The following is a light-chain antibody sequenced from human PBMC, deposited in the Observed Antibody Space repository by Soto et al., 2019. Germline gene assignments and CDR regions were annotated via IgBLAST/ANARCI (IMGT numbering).Light chain of an antibody. V-gene: IGKV3-20*01. CDR2: GAS. Sequence: EMVLTQSPGTLSLSPRERATLSCRASQRVSSSYLDWYQQKPGQAPRHLIYGASSRATGIPDRFSGSVSGTDFPLTISRLEPEDFALYYCQQYGSSPLLTFGGGTKVESK. CDR3: QQYGSSPLLT. CDR1: QRVSSSY. J-gene: IGKJ4*01.